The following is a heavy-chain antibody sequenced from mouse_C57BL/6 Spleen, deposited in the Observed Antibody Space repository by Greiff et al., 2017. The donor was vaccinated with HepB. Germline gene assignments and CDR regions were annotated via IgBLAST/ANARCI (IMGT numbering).Heavy chain of an antibody. J-gene: IGHJ4*01. CDR1: GYAFSSSW. D-gene: IGHD1-1*01. CDR3: ARSKGSSYGDY. V-gene: IGHV1-82*01. CDR2: IYPGDGDT. Sequence: VKLMESGPELVKPGASVKISCKASGYAFSSSWLNWVKQRPGKGLEWIGRIYPGDGDTNYNGKFKGKATLTADKSSSTAYMQLSSLTSEDSAVYFCARSKGSSYGDYWGQGTSVTVSS.